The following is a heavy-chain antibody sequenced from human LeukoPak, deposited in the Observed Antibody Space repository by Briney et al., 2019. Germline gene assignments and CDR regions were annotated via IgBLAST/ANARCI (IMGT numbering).Heavy chain of an antibody. V-gene: IGHV4-59*11. D-gene: IGHD6-19*01. CDR1: GGSISSHY. J-gene: IGHJ4*02. CDR2: IYYSGST. CDR3: AREIAVAGHIDY. Sequence: PSETLSLTCTVSGGSISSHYWSWIRQPPGKGLEWIGYIYYSGSTNYNPSLKSRVTISVDTSKNQFSLKLSSVTAADTAVYYCAREIAVAGHIDYWGQGTLVTVSS.